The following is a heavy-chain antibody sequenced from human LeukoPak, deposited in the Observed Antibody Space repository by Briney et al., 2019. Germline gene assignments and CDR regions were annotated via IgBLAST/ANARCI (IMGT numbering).Heavy chain of an antibody. CDR3: ARVLQNYYHMDV. CDR2: IYDSGSA. D-gene: IGHD3-3*01. V-gene: IGHV4-59*11. Sequence: SETLSLTCTVSGVSINSHYWSWIRQPPGRGLEWIGFIYDSGSANYKSSLKSRVTMTVDTSKNQFSLKLNSVSAADTAVYYCARVLQNYYHMDVWGKGTTVTVSS. J-gene: IGHJ6*03. CDR1: GVSINSHY.